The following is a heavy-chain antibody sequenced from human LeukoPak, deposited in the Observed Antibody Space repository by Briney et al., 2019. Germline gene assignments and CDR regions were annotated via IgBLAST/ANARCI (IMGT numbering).Heavy chain of an antibody. Sequence: SETLSLTCTVSGGSISNSIYYWGWIRQPPGKGLEWIGSIYYSGNTYYNPSLESRVTISVDTSKNQFSLKVTSVTAADTAVYYCARRQPSGSHLDVWGEGTTVAISS. V-gene: IGHV4-39*01. J-gene: IGHJ6*04. CDR3: ARRQPSGSHLDV. CDR1: GGSISNSIYY. D-gene: IGHD1-26*01. CDR2: IYYSGNT.